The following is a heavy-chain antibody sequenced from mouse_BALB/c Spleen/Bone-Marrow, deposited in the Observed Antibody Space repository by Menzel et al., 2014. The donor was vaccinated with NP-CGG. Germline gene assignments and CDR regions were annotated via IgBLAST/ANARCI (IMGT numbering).Heavy chain of an antibody. J-gene: IGHJ4*01. CDR2: ISSGGGST. CDR3: ARPLYYYGSSPFYAMDY. D-gene: IGHD1-1*01. Sequence: EVQLQESGGGLVKPGGSLKLSCAASGFAFSSYDMSWVRQTPEKRLEWVAYISSGGGSTYYPDTVKGRFTISRDNAKNTLYLQVSSLKSEDTAMYYCARPLYYYGSSPFYAMDYWGQGTPVTVSS. V-gene: IGHV5-12-1*01. CDR1: GFAFSSYD.